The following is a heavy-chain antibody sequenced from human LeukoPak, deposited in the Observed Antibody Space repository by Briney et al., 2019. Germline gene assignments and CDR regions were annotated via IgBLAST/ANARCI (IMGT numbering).Heavy chain of an antibody. J-gene: IGHJ3*02. CDR2: IYPGDSDT. CDR1: GYSFTSYW. D-gene: IGHD6-19*01. CDR3: AGSFGIAVAGLGAFDT. Sequence: PGESLKISCTGSGYSFTSYWIGWVRQMPGKGLEWMGIIYPGDSDTRYSPSFQGQVTISADKSISTAHLPWSTLKASETAMYSCAGSFGIAVAGLGAFDTWAQATTAPASS. V-gene: IGHV5-51*01.